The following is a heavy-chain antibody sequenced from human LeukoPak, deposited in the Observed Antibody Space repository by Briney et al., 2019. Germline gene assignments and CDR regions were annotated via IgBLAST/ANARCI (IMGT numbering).Heavy chain of an antibody. CDR1: GGSFSGYY. D-gene: IGHD3-16*02. J-gene: IGHJ4*02. V-gene: IGHV4-34*01. CDR3: ARGTNDYVWGSYRYRSNPFDY. CDR2: INHSGST. Sequence: PSETLSLTCAVYGGSFSGYYWSWIRQPPGKGLEWIGEINHSGSTNYNPSLKSRVTISVDTSKNQFSLKLSSVTAADTAVYYCARGTNDYVWGSYRYRSNPFDYWGQGTLVTVSS.